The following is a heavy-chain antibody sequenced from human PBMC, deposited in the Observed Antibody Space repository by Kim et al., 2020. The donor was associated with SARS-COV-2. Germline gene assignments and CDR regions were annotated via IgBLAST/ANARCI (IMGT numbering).Heavy chain of an antibody. CDR1: GGSISSYY. CDR3: ARSPSEAFTIFGVVRYYFDY. Sequence: SETLSLTCTVSGGSISSYYWSWIRQPPGKGLEWIGYIYYSGSTNYNPSLKSRVTISVDTSKNQFSLKLSSVTAADTAVYYCARSPSEAFTIFGVVRYYFDYWGQGTLVTVSS. V-gene: IGHV4-59*13. CDR2: IYYSGST. D-gene: IGHD3-3*01. J-gene: IGHJ4*02.